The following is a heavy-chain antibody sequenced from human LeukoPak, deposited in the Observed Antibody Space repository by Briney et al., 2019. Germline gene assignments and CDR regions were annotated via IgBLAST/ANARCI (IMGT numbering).Heavy chain of an antibody. D-gene: IGHD3-10*01. CDR3: ARDRALLWFGESDRDYYYYGMDV. V-gene: IGHV3-21*01. CDR2: ISSSSSYI. J-gene: IGHJ6*02. Sequence: PGGSLRLSCAASGFTFSSYSMNWVRQAPGKGLEWVSSISSSSSYIYYADSVKGRFTISRYNAKNSLYLQMNSLRAEDTAVYYCARDRALLWFGESDRDYYYYGMDVWGQGTTVTVSS. CDR1: GFTFSSYS.